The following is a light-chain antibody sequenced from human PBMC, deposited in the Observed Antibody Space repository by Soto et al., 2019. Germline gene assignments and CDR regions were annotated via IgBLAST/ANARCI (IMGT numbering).Light chain of an antibody. Sequence: DIQLPQSPSFLSASVGDRVAITCRASQCIGTYLVWYQQKSGKAPTVLIYASSTLQTGVPSRFSGSGSGTDFSLTISSLHPEDVATYYCQQVDSYPRTFGQGTKVDI. CDR2: ASS. CDR1: QCIGTY. V-gene: IGKV1-9*01. CDR3: QQVDSYPRT. J-gene: IGKJ1*01.